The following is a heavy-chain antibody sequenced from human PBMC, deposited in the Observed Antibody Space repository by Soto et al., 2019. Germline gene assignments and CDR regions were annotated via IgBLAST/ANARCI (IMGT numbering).Heavy chain of an antibody. D-gene: IGHD2-15*01. Sequence: PGGSLRLSCAGSGFTFGDSYMSWIRQAPGKGLEWLSYISPGSRYPAYADSVRGRFTISRDNAKRSLYLQMMSLTAEDTAIYYCVRGGGGGLFDPWGQGTMVTVSS. CDR3: VRGGGGGLFDP. CDR1: GFTFGDSY. V-gene: IGHV3-11*06. CDR2: ISPGSRYP. J-gene: IGHJ5*02.